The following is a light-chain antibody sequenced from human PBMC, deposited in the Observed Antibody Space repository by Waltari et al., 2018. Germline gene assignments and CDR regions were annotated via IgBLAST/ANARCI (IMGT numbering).Light chain of an antibody. V-gene: IGKV4-1*01. CDR3: QQFYSLPVT. J-gene: IGKJ4*01. CDR2: WAS. Sequence: DIVMTQSPDSLAVSLGDRATINCKSSQSVLYSSNNKNYVAWYQHKPGQPPKLLVYWASTRESGVPDRFSGSGSGTDFSLTISSLQAEDVAVYYCQQFYSLPVTFGGGTNVEIK. CDR1: QSVLYSSNNKNY.